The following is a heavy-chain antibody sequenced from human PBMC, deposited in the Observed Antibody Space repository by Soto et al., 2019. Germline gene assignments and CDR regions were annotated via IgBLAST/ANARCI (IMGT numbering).Heavy chain of an antibody. J-gene: IGHJ4*01. CDR2: VNPSSGST. CDR1: GYSFTTYN. D-gene: IGHD3-10*01. V-gene: IGHV1-46*01. Sequence: GASVKVSCKASGYSFTTYNIHWVRQAPGPGLEWMGAVNPSSGSTSYAQKFQGRVTLTRDTSTSTVYMELSSLRSEDTAVYYCTRSPDGSGSPGRDYWG. CDR3: TRSPDGSGSPGRDY.